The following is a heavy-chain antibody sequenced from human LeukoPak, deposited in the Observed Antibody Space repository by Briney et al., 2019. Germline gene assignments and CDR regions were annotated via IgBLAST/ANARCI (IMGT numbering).Heavy chain of an antibody. CDR2: ISAYNGNT. CDR3: ARAGDIVVVPAATIISHHYYYYMDV. V-gene: IGHV1-18*01. Sequence: RASVKVSCKASGYTFTSYGISWVRQAPGQGLEGMGWISAYNGNTNYAQKLQGRVTMTTDTSTSTAYMELRSLRSDDTAVYYCARAGDIVVVPAATIISHHYYYYMDVWGKGTTVTVSS. CDR1: GYTFTSYG. D-gene: IGHD2-2*01. J-gene: IGHJ6*03.